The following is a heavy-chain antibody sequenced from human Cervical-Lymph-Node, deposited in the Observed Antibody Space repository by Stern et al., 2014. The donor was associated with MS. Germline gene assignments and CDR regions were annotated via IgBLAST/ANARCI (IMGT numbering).Heavy chain of an antibody. Sequence: VQLVESGAEVKKPGASVRVSCKASGYTFTSYLMHWVRQAPGQGLEWLGIINPGGGSTTYAQKFQGRVTLTRDTSTRTVYMQLSSLRSEDTAVYYCARALAAALYAMDVWGQGTTVTVSS. CDR1: GYTFTSYL. J-gene: IGHJ6*02. D-gene: IGHD6-13*01. CDR3: ARALAAALYAMDV. CDR2: INPGGGST. V-gene: IGHV1-46*01.